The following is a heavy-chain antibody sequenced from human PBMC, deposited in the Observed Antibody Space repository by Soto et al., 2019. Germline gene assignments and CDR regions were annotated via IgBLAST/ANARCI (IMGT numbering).Heavy chain of an antibody. CDR3: ARWSYLHYYYGMDV. Sequence: QVQLVQSGAEVKKPGSSVKVSCKASGGTFSSYAISWVRQAPGQGLEWMGGIIPIFGTANYAQKFQGRVTITADESTSPAYMELSSLRSEDTAVYYCARWSYLHYYYGMDVWGQGTTVTVSS. CDR1: GGTFSSYA. CDR2: IIPIFGTA. J-gene: IGHJ6*02. D-gene: IGHD1-26*01. V-gene: IGHV1-69*12.